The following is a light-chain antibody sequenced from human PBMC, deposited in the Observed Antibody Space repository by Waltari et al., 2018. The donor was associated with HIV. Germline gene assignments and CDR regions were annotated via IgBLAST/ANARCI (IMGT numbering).Light chain of an antibody. CDR2: QDS. CDR1: KLGDKY. CDR3: QAWDSSTVV. Sequence: SYELTQPPSVSVSPGQTASITCSGDKLGDKYACWYQQKPGQSPVLVIDQDSKRPSGIPERFSGSNFGNTATLTISGTQAMDEADYYCQAWDSSTVVFGGGTKLTVL. J-gene: IGLJ2*01. V-gene: IGLV3-1*01.